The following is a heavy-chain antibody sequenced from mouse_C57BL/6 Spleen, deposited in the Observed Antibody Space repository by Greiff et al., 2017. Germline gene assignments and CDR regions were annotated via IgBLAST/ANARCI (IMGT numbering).Heavy chain of an antibody. CDR3: ATGGSSCFDY. V-gene: IGHV1-85*01. CDR1: GYTFTSYD. D-gene: IGHD1-1*01. CDR2: IYPRDGST. Sequence: VQLQQSGPELVKPGASVKLSCKASGYTFTSYDINWVKQRPGQGLEWIGWIYPRDGSTKYNEKFKGKATLTVDTSSSTAYMEITSLPSEDSAFCFFATGGSSCFDYWGQGTTLTVSA. J-gene: IGHJ2*01.